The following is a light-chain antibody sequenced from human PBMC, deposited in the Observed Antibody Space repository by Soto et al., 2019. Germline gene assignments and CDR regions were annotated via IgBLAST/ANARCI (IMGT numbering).Light chain of an antibody. V-gene: IGLV7-46*01. CDR3: SLSYSDVRV. CDR1: TGAVPSSHY. J-gene: IGLJ3*02. CDR2: DTS. Sequence: QAVVTQEPSLTVSPGGTVTLTCGSSTGAVPSSHYPYWFQQKPGQAPRALIYDTSNKHSWTPARFSGSLLGGKPALILSGAQPEDEADYYCSLSYSDVRVFGGGTKLTVL.